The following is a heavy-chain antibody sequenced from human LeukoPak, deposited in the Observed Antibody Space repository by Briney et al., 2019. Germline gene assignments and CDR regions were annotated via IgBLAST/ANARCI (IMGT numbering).Heavy chain of an antibody. CDR3: ARAQQQGHIVVVVAAPYGDYYDY. V-gene: IGHV4-34*01. D-gene: IGHD2-15*01. CDR2: INHSGST. Sequence: PSETLSLTCAVYGGSFSDYYWSWIRQPPGKGLEWIGEINHSGSTNYNPSLKSRVTISVDTSKNQFSLKLSSVTAADTAVYYCARAQQQGHIVVVVAAPYGDYYDYWGQGTLVTVSS. J-gene: IGHJ4*02. CDR1: GGSFSDYY.